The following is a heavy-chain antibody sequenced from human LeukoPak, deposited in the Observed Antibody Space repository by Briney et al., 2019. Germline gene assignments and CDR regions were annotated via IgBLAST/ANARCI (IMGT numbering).Heavy chain of an antibody. CDR1: GYSLTTYY. D-gene: IGHD3-22*01. Sequence: ASVKVSCKASGYSLTTYYLHWVRQAPGQGLEWMGIINPSGTSTTYAQKFQGRVTMTMDTSTSTVYMELSSLRSEDTAMYYCARGPPGRVYDSSKKGLFDPWGQGTLVTVSS. V-gene: IGHV1-46*01. CDR2: INPSGTST. J-gene: IGHJ5*02. CDR3: ARGPPGRVYDSSKKGLFDP.